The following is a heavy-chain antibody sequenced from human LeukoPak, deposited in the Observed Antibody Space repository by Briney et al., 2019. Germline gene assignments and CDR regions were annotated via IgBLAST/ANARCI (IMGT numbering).Heavy chain of an antibody. V-gene: IGHV3-66*04. CDR3: ARHNTGYSDSSGGYYFDY. J-gene: IGHJ4*02. CDR1: GFTVSSNY. D-gene: IGHD6-19*01. Sequence: GGSLRLSCAASGFTVSSNYMIWVPQAPGKGLVGVTVIYSGGSTYYADSVKGRFTISRDNSKNTLYLQMNSLRAEDTAVYYCARHNTGYSDSSGGYYFDYWGQGTLVTVSS. CDR2: IYSGGST.